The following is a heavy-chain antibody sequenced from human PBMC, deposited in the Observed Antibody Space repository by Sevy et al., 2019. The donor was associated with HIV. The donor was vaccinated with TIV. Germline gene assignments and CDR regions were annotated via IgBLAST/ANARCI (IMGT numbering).Heavy chain of an antibody. Sequence: GGSLRLSCAASGFTFSSYDMHWVRQAPGKGLEWVAVVSNDGTYKYYADSVKGRFTISRDNSKNTLYLQMNTLRAEDTAVYFCANDPWEYYHDSSGYYHGEFDSWGQGALVTVSS. J-gene: IGHJ4*02. CDR2: VSNDGTYK. V-gene: IGHV3-30*18. D-gene: IGHD3-22*01. CDR3: ANDPWEYYHDSSGYYHGEFDS. CDR1: GFTFSSYD.